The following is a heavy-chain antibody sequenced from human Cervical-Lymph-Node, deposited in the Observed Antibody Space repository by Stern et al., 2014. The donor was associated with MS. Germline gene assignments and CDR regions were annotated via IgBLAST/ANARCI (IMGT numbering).Heavy chain of an antibody. CDR2: ISPSSGGT. CDR3: ARYYYGSSGYLNDAFDM. V-gene: IGHV1-2*06. D-gene: IGHD3-22*01. CDR1: GYTFTGHY. Sequence: QVQLVQSGAEVKKPGASVKVSCKASGYTFTGHYLHWVRQAPGQGLAWIGRISPSSGGTNYAQKFQGRVTMTRDTSISTAYLELSRLRSDDTAMYYCARYYYGSSGYLNDAFDMWGQGTMVTVSS. J-gene: IGHJ3*02.